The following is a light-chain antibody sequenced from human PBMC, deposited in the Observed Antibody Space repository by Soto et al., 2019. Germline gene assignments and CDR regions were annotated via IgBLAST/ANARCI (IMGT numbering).Light chain of an antibody. J-gene: IGLJ3*02. Sequence: QSVLTQPPSASGSPGQSVTISCSGSRPKFRSNFVYWYQQLPGTAPRLLIYNNNQRPSGVPGRFSGSKFGPSASLAISGLRSEDEADYYCSTWDESLSGPVFGGGTKVTVL. CDR2: NNN. CDR3: STWDESLSGPV. CDR1: RPKFRSNF. V-gene: IGLV1-47*02.